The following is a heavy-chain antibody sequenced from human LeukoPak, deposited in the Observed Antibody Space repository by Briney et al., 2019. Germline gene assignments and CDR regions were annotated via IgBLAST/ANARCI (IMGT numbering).Heavy chain of an antibody. Sequence: GGSLILSCAASGFTFSYYGMHWVRQAPGRGLEWVAVISHDGSNKYYADSVKGRSTISRDNSKNTLYLQMNSLRPEDTSVYYCAKPGKRRVVTITDFDYWGQGTLVTVSS. CDR3: AKPGKRRVVTITDFDY. CDR2: ISHDGSNK. CDR1: GFTFSYYG. V-gene: IGHV3-30*18. J-gene: IGHJ4*02. D-gene: IGHD3-22*01.